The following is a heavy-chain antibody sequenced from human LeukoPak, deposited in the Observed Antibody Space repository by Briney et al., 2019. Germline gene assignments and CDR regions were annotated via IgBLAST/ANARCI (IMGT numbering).Heavy chain of an antibody. CDR3: ARQTGSGLFILP. CDR2: IYYSGNT. CDR1: GGSISSSSYF. Sequence: PSETLSLTCTVSGGSISSSSYFWGWIRQPPGSDLEWIGSIYYSGNTYYNASLKSQVSISIDTSKNQFSLRLTSVTAADTAVYYCARQTGSGLFILPGGQGTLVTVSS. V-gene: IGHV4-39*01. J-gene: IGHJ4*02. D-gene: IGHD3/OR15-3a*01.